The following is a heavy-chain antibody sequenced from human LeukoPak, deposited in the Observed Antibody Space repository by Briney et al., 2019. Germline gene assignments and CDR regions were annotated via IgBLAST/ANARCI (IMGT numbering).Heavy chain of an antibody. CDR2: IYPGDSDT. D-gene: IGHD2-15*01. Sequence: GESLKISCKGSEYTFTNYWIGWVRQMPGKGLEWMGIIYPGDSDTRYSPSFQGQVTISADKSISTAYLQWSSLKASDTAMYYCARRMEGGYCSGGSCQKGPYFDYWGQGTLVTVSS. V-gene: IGHV5-51*01. CDR1: EYTFTNYW. CDR3: ARRMEGGYCSGGSCQKGPYFDY. J-gene: IGHJ4*02.